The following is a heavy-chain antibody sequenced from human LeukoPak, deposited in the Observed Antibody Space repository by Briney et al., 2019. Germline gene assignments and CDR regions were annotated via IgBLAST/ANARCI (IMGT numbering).Heavy chain of an antibody. V-gene: IGHV4-34*01. Sequence: PLETLSLTCAVYGESLSKYYWTWIRQSPGKGLEWIGEINHRGSTNLNPSLKSRVTLSVDTSKHQFSLKLTSMTAADAAVYYCASSVGSTDYWGQGTLVTVSS. CDR3: ASSVGSTDY. CDR2: INHRGST. J-gene: IGHJ4*02. D-gene: IGHD1-26*01. CDR1: GESLSKYY.